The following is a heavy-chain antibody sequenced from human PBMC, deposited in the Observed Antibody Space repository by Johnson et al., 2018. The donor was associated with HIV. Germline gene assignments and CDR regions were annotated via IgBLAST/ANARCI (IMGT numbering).Heavy chain of an antibody. V-gene: IGHV3-66*04. Sequence: MLLVESGGGLVQPGESLRLSCAASGFTVSNNYMHWVRQAPGKGLEWVSVIYSGGNTYYADSVKGRFIISRDNFKNTLYLQMNSLRAEDTAVYYCAKLPGGNSGFVDAFDIWGQGTMVTVSS. CDR1: GFTVSNNY. CDR2: IYSGGNT. D-gene: IGHD4-23*01. J-gene: IGHJ3*02. CDR3: AKLPGGNSGFVDAFDI.